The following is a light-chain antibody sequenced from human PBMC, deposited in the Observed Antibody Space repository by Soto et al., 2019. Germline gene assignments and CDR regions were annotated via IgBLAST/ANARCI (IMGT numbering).Light chain of an antibody. V-gene: IGKV3-15*01. Sequence: DIMMTQSTATLSVSPGESATLSCRAGQGVTTNFAWYQQKSGQSPRLLIYEVSIRATGVPARFSATGSETDFTLTISGLTSADSAVYLCQQYNNWPFSFGQGTRLE. J-gene: IGKJ5*01. CDR1: QGVTTN. CDR2: EVS. CDR3: QQYNNWPFS.